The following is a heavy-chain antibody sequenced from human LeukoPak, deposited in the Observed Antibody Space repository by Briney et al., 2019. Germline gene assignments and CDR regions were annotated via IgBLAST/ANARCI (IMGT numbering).Heavy chain of an antibody. Sequence: ASVKVSCKASGYTFTSYDINWVRQATGQGLEWMGWMNPNSGNTGYAQKFQGRVTKTRNTSISTAYMELSSLRSEDTAVYYCARAYYYDSIHFDYWGQGTLVTVSS. CDR2: MNPNSGNT. CDR3: ARAYYYDSIHFDY. D-gene: IGHD3-22*01. J-gene: IGHJ4*02. CDR1: GYTFTSYD. V-gene: IGHV1-8*01.